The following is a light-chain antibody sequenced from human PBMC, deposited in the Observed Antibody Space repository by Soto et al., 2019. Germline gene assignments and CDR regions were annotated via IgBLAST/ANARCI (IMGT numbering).Light chain of an antibody. Sequence: DIQMTQSPSTLSASVGDRVTITCWASQSISSWLAWYQQKPGKAPKLLIYKASSLESGVPSRFSGSGSGTEFTLTISSLQADDFATYYCQQYNSYPWTFGQGTKVEIK. CDR2: KAS. CDR3: QQYNSYPWT. CDR1: QSISSW. J-gene: IGKJ1*01. V-gene: IGKV1-5*03.